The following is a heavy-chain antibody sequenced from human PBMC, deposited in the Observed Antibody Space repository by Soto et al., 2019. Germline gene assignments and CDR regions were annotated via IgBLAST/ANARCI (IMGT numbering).Heavy chain of an antibody. J-gene: IGHJ4*02. Sequence: GGSLRLSCAASGFTFSSYSMNWVRQAPGKGLEWVSYISSSSSTIYYADSVKGRFTISRDNAKNSLYLQMNSLRAEDTAVYYCARDIMVRGVIITQHYFDYWGQGTLVTVSS. V-gene: IGHV3-48*01. D-gene: IGHD3-10*01. CDR2: ISSSSSTI. CDR1: GFTFSSYS. CDR3: ARDIMVRGVIITQHYFDY.